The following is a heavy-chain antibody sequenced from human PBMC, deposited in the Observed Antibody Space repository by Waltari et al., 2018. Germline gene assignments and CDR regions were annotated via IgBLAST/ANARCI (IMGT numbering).Heavy chain of an antibody. CDR3: AKDAFGNTYLDH. D-gene: IGHD3-10*01. J-gene: IGHJ5*02. Sequence: VQLVESGGGVVQPGMSLRLSCAASGFSLSTFGMHWVRQASGKGLEWVALASFDGSTTYYADSVRGRFTISRDNSKNTLYLDINTLRVDDTAIYYCAKDAFGNTYLDHWGQGTLVTVSS. V-gene: IGHV3-30*18. CDR1: GFSLSTFG. CDR2: ASFDGSTT.